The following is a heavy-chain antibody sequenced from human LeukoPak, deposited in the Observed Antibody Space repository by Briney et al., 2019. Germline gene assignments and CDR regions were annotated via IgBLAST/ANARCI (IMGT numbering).Heavy chain of an antibody. CDR3: AKDRYSYAFEYSDS. D-gene: IGHD5-18*01. J-gene: IGHJ4*02. V-gene: IGHV3-30*18. Sequence: GRSLRLSCAASGFTFSSYGMHWVRQAPGKGLEWVAVISYDGSNKYYADSVKGRFTISGDNSKNTLSLQVSSLRTEDTAVYYCAKDRYSYAFEYSDSWGQGTLVTVSS. CDR1: GFTFSSYG. CDR2: ISYDGSNK.